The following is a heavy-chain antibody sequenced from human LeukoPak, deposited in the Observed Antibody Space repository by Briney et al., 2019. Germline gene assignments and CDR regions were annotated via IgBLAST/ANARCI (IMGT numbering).Heavy chain of an antibody. J-gene: IGHJ4*02. V-gene: IGHV4-4*07. CDR1: GGSISSYY. CDR3: ARVSRMATFDY. CDR2: IYTSGST. Sequence: SETLSLTCTVSGGSISSYYWSWIRQPAGKGLEWIGRIYTSGSTNYNPSLKCRVTISADTSKNQFSLKLSSVTAADTAVYYCARVSRMATFDYWGQGTLVTVSS. D-gene: IGHD5-24*01.